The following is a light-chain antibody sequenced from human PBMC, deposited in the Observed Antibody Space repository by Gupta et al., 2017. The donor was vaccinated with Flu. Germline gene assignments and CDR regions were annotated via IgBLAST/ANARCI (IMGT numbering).Light chain of an antibody. CDR3: SSYTSSSTLV. CDR2: EVS. CDR1: SSDVGGYNY. Sequence: QSALTQPASVSGTGGRSISLSCTGTSSDVGGYNYVSWYQQHPGKAPKLMIYEVSNRPSGVSNRFSGSKSGNTASLTISGLQADDAADYYCSSYTSSSTLVFGGGTKLTVL. J-gene: IGLJ2*01. V-gene: IGLV2-14*01.